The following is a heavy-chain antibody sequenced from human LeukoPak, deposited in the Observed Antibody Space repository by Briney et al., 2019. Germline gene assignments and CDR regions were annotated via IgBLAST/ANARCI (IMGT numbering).Heavy chain of an antibody. D-gene: IGHD1-26*01. Sequence: SEALSLTCTVSGGSVSSYYWSWIRQPPGEGLEWIAYIHNSGSTNYNPSLKSRATLSVDTSKNQFSLNLSSVTAADTAMYYCVRDWEGFNFDIWGQGTVVTVSS. CDR3: VRDWEGFNFDI. V-gene: IGHV4-59*02. CDR1: GGSVSSYY. J-gene: IGHJ3*02. CDR2: IHNSGST.